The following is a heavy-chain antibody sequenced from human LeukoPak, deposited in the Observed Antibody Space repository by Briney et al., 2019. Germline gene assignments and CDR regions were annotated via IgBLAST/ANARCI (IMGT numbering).Heavy chain of an antibody. CDR1: GGSISSSSYY. Sequence: SESLSLTCTVSGGSISSSSYYWGWIRQPPGKGLEWIGSIYYSGSTYYNPSLKSRVTISVDTSKNQFSLKLSSVTAADTAVYYCARHEASYYYYYYYMDVWGKGTTVTVSS. CDR3: ARHEASYYYYYYYMDV. CDR2: IYYSGST. V-gene: IGHV4-39*01. J-gene: IGHJ6*03.